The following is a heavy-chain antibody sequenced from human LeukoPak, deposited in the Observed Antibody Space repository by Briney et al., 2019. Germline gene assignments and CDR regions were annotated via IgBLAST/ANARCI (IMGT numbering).Heavy chain of an antibody. D-gene: IGHD2-2*01. CDR1: RFTVSNNY. J-gene: IGHJ6*02. CDR3: ARGQWGYCSSTSCSYYYYYGMDV. V-gene: IGHV3-66*01. Sequence: GVPLTLPCAASRFTVSNNYMSGLPQAPGKGLVGVTDIYSGGRTYYADSVKCRFTITRDNSKNTLYLQMDSLRAEDTAVYYCARGQWGYCSSTSCSYYYYYGMDVWGQGTTVTVSS. CDR2: IYSGGRT.